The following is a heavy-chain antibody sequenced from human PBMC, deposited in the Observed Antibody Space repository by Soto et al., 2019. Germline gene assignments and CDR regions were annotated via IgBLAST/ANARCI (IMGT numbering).Heavy chain of an antibody. CDR2: INHSGST. CDR1: GGSFSGYY. CDR3: ARVGGSSGWTFDY. Sequence: SETLSLTCAVYGGSFSGYYWSWIRQPPGKGLEWIGEINHSGSTKYNPSLKSRVTISVDTSKNQFSLKLSSVTAADTAVYYCARVGGSSGWTFDYWDQGTLVTVSS. V-gene: IGHV4-34*01. D-gene: IGHD6-19*01. J-gene: IGHJ4*02.